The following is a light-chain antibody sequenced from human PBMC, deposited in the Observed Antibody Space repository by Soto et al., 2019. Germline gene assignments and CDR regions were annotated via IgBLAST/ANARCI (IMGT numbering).Light chain of an antibody. CDR3: QQYDSSPYT. CDR1: QSVSSSF. V-gene: IGKV3-20*01. Sequence: EIVLTQSPGTLSLSPGEGATLSCRASQSVSSSFLAWYQQKPGQAPRLLIYGASSRATGIPDRFSGSGSGTDFTLTISRLEPEDFAAYYCQQYDSSPYTFGQGTKLEIK. J-gene: IGKJ2*01. CDR2: GAS.